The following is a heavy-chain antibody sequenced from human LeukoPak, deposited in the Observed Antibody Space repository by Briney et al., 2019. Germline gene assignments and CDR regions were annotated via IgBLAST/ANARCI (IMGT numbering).Heavy chain of an antibody. D-gene: IGHD3-16*02. CDR1: GFTFSRYS. V-gene: IGHV3-21*01. CDR2: ISIGSTYT. Sequence: GGSLRLSCAASGFTFSRYSMNWVRQAPGKGLEWVSSISIGSTYTYYADSVKGRFTISRDNAKNSLYLQMNSLRAEDTAVYYCVGSDTIGYTPREWDYWFFDLWGRGTLVTVSS. CDR3: VGSDTIGYTPREWDYWFFDL. J-gene: IGHJ2*01.